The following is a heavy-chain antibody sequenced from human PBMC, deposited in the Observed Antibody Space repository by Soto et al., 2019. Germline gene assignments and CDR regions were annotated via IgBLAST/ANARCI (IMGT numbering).Heavy chain of an antibody. V-gene: IGHV4-31*03. CDR1: GGSISSGGYY. Sequence: QVQLQESGPGLVKPSQTVSLTCTVSGGSISSGGYYWSWIRQHPGKGLEWIGYIYYSGSTYYNPSLKSRVTISVDTSKNQFSLKLSSVTAADTAVYYCARAHIAVAVQTYYFDYWGQGTLVTVSS. CDR2: IYYSGST. CDR3: ARAHIAVAVQTYYFDY. J-gene: IGHJ4*02. D-gene: IGHD6-19*01.